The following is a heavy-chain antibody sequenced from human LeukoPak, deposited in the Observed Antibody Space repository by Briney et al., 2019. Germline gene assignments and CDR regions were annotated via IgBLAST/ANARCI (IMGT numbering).Heavy chain of an antibody. CDR3: ARSLVVVPAAYYYMDV. Sequence: ETGGSLRLSCAASGFTFSIYSMNWVRQAPGKGLEWVSYISDSTSATYYADSVKGRFTISRDNAKNSVYLQMDSLRAEDTAVYYCARSLVVVPAAYYYMDVWGKGTTVTVSS. V-gene: IGHV3-48*01. CDR1: GFTFSIYS. D-gene: IGHD2-2*01. CDR2: ISDSTSAT. J-gene: IGHJ6*03.